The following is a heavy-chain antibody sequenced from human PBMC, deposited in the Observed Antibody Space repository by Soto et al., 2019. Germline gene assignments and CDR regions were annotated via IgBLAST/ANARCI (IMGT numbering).Heavy chain of an antibody. CDR1: GGSINSYY. CDR2: IYYSGTT. Sequence: QVQLQESGPGLVKPSETLSLTCTVSGGSINSYYWSWIRQPPGKGLEWIGCIYYSGTTNYNPSLKSRVTISADTSKNQFSLKLSSVTAADTAVYYCARPYSSGWKGGFDIWGQGTMVTVSP. D-gene: IGHD6-19*01. V-gene: IGHV4-59*08. J-gene: IGHJ3*02. CDR3: ARPYSSGWKGGFDI.